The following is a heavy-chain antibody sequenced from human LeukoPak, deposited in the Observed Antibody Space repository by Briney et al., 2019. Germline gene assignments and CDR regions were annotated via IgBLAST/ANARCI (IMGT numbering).Heavy chain of an antibody. CDR1: GFTVSSNY. Sequence: GGSLRLSFAASGFTVSSNYTSWVRQAPGKGLEWVSVIYSGGSTYYADSVRGRFTISRDNSKNTLYLQMNSLRAEDTAVYYCAKAPPGLYYFDYWGPGTLVTVSS. CDR3: AKAPPGLYYFDY. CDR2: IYSGGST. J-gene: IGHJ4*02. V-gene: IGHV3-53*01. D-gene: IGHD3-16*01.